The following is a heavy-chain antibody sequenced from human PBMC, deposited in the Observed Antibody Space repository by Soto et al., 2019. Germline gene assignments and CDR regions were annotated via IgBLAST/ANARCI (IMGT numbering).Heavy chain of an antibody. CDR2: IYYSGST. J-gene: IGHJ5*02. Sequence: QVQLQESGPGLVKPSETLSLTCTVSGGSISSYYWSWIRQPPGKGLEWIGYIYYSGSTNYNPSLKSRVTISVDTSKNQFSLKLSSVTAADTAVYYCARELEYYGFDPWGQGTLVTVSS. CDR1: GGSISSYY. CDR3: ARELEYYGFDP. D-gene: IGHD3-10*01. V-gene: IGHV4-59*01.